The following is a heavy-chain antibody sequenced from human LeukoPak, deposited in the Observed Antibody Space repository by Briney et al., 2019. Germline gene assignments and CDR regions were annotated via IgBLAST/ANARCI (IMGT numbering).Heavy chain of an antibody. CDR3: ARAYDSRGYYFPGAFDI. V-gene: IGHV3-7*04. CDR2: IKQDGSEK. CDR1: GFTFSSYW. J-gene: IGHJ3*02. D-gene: IGHD3-22*01. Sequence: QTGGSLRLSCAASGFTFSSYWMSWVRQAPGKGLEWVANIKQDGSEKYYVDSVKGRFTVSRDNAKNSLYLQMNSLRAEDTAVYYCARAYDSRGYYFPGAFDIWGQGTMVTVSS.